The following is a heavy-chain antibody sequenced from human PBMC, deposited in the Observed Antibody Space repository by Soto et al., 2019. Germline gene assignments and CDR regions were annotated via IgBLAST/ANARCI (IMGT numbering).Heavy chain of an antibody. V-gene: IGHV4-4*02. J-gene: IGHJ6*02. Sequence: PSETLSLTCAVSGDSVSSSNWLTWIREPPNKGLEWIGELSHRGTTSFNPSLKSRVSISVDKSKNQFSLNLSSVTAADTAVYYCARGDGTSRYSPYYYGLDVWGQGTAVTVSS. CDR2: LSHRGTT. CDR1: GDSVSSSNW. CDR3: ARGDGTSRYSPYYYGLDV. D-gene: IGHD1-7*01.